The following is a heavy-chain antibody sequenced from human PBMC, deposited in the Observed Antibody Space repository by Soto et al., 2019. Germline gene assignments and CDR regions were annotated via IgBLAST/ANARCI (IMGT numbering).Heavy chain of an antibody. CDR1: GATFRSFA. CDR2: ITPLFGTT. J-gene: IGHJ3*01. Sequence: ASVKVSCKASGATFRSFAFSWVRKAPGDVLEWVGGITPLFGTTNYAERLQGRDTITADESTSTIYIDLSSLTSEDSAVYFCVKDNEHAFAFWG. V-gene: IGHV1-69*13. CDR3: VKDNEHAFAF. D-gene: IGHD1-1*01.